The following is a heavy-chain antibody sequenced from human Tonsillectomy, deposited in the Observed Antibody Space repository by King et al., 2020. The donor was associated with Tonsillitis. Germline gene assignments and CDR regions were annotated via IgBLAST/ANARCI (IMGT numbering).Heavy chain of an antibody. V-gene: IGHV4-61*01. CDR2: IYYSGST. CDR3: ARDLYSSGWYYCDN. J-gene: IGHJ4*02. D-gene: IGHD6-19*01. CDR1: GGSVSSGSYY. Sequence: QLQESGPGLVKPSETLSLTCTVSGGSVSSGSYYWSWIRQPPGKGLEWIGYIYYSGSTNYNPSLQSRVTISVDTSKNQFSLKLSSVTAADTAVYYCARDLYSSGWYYCDNWGEGTLVTVS.